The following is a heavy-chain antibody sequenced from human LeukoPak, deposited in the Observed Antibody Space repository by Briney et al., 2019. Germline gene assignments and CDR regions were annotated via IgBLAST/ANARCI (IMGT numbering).Heavy chain of an antibody. D-gene: IGHD2-15*01. CDR3: ARTTEGYCRGRSCYSYYYYMDV. Sequence: SETLSLTCTVSGGSISIYYWSWIRQPPGKGLEWIGYIYYSGSTNYNPSLKSRVTISVDTSKNQFYLKLRSVTAADTAVYYGARTTEGYCRGRSCYSYYYYMDVWGKGTTVSVSS. V-gene: IGHV4-59*01. J-gene: IGHJ6*03. CDR1: GGSISIYY. CDR2: IYYSGST.